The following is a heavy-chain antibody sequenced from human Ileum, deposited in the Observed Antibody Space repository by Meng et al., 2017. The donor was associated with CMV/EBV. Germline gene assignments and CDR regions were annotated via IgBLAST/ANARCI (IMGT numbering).Heavy chain of an antibody. Sequence: QVHMVQSGPEVRKPGASLKVSCKTSGYVFANDLISWVRQAPGQGLECMGWVNPNNGDTKYAQKFQGRVAMTTDTSTSTAYMELRSLTSDDTAVYYCARHGYYSTGWSFWGQGTLVTVSS. CDR2: VNPNNGDT. CDR1: GYVFANDL. V-gene: IGHV1-18*04. CDR3: ARHGYYSTGWSF. J-gene: IGHJ4*02. D-gene: IGHD6-19*01.